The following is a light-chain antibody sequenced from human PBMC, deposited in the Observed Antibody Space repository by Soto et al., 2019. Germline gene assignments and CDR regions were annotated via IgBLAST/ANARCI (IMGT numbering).Light chain of an antibody. CDR1: QSVLYSSDNKNY. V-gene: IGKV4-1*01. CDR2: WTS. J-gene: IGKJ4*01. CDR3: QQYYDSPLT. Sequence: DIVMTQSPDSLAVSLGERATINCKSSQSVLYSSDNKNYLAWYQQKPGQPPKLLIFWTSIRESGVPYRFIGSGSGTDFTLTISSLQAEDVEVYYCQQYYDSPLTFGGGTKVEIK.